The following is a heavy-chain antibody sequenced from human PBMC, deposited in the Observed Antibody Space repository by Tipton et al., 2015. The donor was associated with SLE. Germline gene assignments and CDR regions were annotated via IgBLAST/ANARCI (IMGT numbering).Heavy chain of an antibody. D-gene: IGHD4-23*01. CDR3: ARNEEVVPPWYYYGMDV. V-gene: IGHV3-74*01. Sequence: SLRLSCAASGFTFSSYWMHWVRQAPGKELVWVSRINSDGSSTSYAESVKGRFTISRDNAKNTLYLQMNRRRAEDTAVYYCARNEEVVPPWYYYGMDVWGQGTTVTVSS. J-gene: IGHJ6*02. CDR1: GFTFSSYW. CDR2: INSDGSST.